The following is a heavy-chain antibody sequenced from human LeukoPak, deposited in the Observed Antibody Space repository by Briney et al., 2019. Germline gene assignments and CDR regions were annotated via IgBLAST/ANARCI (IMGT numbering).Heavy chain of an antibody. V-gene: IGHV3-30*02. Sequence: PGGSLRLSCAASGFTFSSYGMHWVRQAPGKGLEWVAFIRYDGSDEYFADSVKGRFTISRDNSKNTLYLQMNSLRAEDTAVYYCAKDVGGYTYGLGYYFDYWGQGTLVTVSS. CDR1: GFTFSSYG. CDR3: AKDVGGYTYGLGYYFDY. J-gene: IGHJ4*02. CDR2: IRYDGSDE. D-gene: IGHD5-18*01.